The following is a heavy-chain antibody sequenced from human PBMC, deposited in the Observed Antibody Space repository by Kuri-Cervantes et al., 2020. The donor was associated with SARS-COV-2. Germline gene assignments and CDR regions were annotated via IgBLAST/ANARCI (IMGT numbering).Heavy chain of an antibody. J-gene: IGHJ4*02. CDR3: ARDQVSAAAGTGGSDY. V-gene: IGHV1-69*13. Sequence: SVKVSCKASGGTFSSYAISWVRQAPGQGLEWMGGIIPIFGTANYAQKFQGRVTITADESTSTAYMKLSSLRSEDTAVYYCARDQVSAAAGTGGSDYWGQGTLVTVSS. CDR2: IIPIFGTA. D-gene: IGHD6-13*01. CDR1: GGTFSSYA.